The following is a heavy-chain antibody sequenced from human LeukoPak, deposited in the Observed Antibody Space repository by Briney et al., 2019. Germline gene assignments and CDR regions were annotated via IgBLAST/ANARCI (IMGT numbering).Heavy chain of an antibody. Sequence: GGSLRLSCAASGFTFSDHYMDWVRQAPGKGLEWVGRTRNKANTYTPEYAASVQGRFTISRDDSKNSLYLQMNGLKTEDTAVYYCARVFSTTWYGAFSDHWGQGTLVTVSS. CDR2: TRNKANTYTP. CDR3: ARVFSTTWYGAFSDH. V-gene: IGHV3-72*01. D-gene: IGHD6-13*01. J-gene: IGHJ4*02. CDR1: GFTFSDHY.